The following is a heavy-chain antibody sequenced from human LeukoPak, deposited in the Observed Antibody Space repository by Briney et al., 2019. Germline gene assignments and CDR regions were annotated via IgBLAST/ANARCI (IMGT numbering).Heavy chain of an antibody. CDR1: GFTFSSYW. CDR2: IKEDGSEK. Sequence: GGSLRLSCAASGFTFSSYWMSWVRQAPGKGLEWVANIKEDGSEKYYVDSVKGRFTISRDNAKNSLYLQMNSLRPEDTAVYYCAKVGHYHDFDYWGQGTLVTVSS. V-gene: IGHV3-7*01. J-gene: IGHJ4*02. CDR3: AKVGHYHDFDY. D-gene: IGHD3-3*01.